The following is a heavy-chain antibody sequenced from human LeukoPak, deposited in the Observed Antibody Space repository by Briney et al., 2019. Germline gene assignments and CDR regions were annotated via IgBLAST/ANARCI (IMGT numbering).Heavy chain of an antibody. CDR1: GSTFSRYW. CDR3: ARGDVVATSGPFDY. V-gene: IGHV3-74*01. D-gene: IGHD5-12*01. Sequence: PGGSLRLSCAASGSTFSRYWMYWVRQAPGTGLVWVSRISSDGSATTYADSVKGRFIISRDNAKNTLYLQMSSLRVEDTAVYYCARGDVVATSGPFDYWGQGTLVTVSP. J-gene: IGHJ4*02. CDR2: ISSDGSAT.